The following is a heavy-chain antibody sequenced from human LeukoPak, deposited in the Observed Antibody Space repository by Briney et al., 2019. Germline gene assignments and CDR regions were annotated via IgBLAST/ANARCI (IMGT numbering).Heavy chain of an antibody. Sequence: SETLSLTCTVSGGSISSYYWSWIRQPPGRGREWIGYVYYSGSTNYNSSLKSRVTLSVDTSKNQFSLNLRSVTAADTAVYYCARHGGGTYLQYWGQGALVIVSA. D-gene: IGHD1-26*01. CDR3: ARHGGGTYLQY. V-gene: IGHV4-59*08. CDR1: GGSISSYY. J-gene: IGHJ4*02. CDR2: VYYSGST.